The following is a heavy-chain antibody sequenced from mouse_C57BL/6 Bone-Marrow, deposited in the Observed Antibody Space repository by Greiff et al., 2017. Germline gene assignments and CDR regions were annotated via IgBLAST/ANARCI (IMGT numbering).Heavy chain of an antibody. CDR2: FYPGSGSI. CDR3: ARHEDWDLAWFAY. J-gene: IGHJ3*01. CDR1: GYTFTEYT. D-gene: IGHD4-1*01. V-gene: IGHV1-62-2*01. Sequence: VQLQQSGAELVKPGASVKLSCKASGYTFTEYTIHWVKQRSGQGLEWIGWFYPGSGSIKYKEKFKDKATFTADKSASTVDMVLSRLTSEDSAVYFGARHEDWDLAWFAYWGQGTLVTVSA.